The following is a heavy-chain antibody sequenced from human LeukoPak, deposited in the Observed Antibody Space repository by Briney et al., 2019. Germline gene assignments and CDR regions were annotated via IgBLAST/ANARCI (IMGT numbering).Heavy chain of an antibody. CDR2: INWNGGST. D-gene: IGHD3-22*01. V-gene: IGHV3-20*04. J-gene: IGHJ4*02. CDR3: ARLPLNYYDSSGYLYYFDY. CDR1: GFTFDDYG. Sequence: PGGSLRLSCAASGFTFDDYGMSWVRQAPGKGLEWVSGINWNGGSTVYADSVKGRFTISRDNAKNSLYLQMNSLRAEDTALYYCARLPLNYYDSSGYLYYFDYWGQGTLVTVSS.